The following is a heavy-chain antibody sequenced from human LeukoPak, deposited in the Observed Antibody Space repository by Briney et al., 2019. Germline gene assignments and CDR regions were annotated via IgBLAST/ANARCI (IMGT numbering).Heavy chain of an antibody. CDR2: IWYDGSNK. CDR3: ARVHCSSTSCPYPYYYYGMDV. V-gene: IGHV3-33*01. D-gene: IGHD2-2*01. J-gene: IGHJ6*04. CDR1: GYTFSSYD. Sequence: GGSLRLSCAASGYTFSSYDMHWVRQAPGKGLEWVTVIWYDGSNKYYADSVKGRFTISGDNSKNTLYLQMNSLRAEDTAVYYCARVHCSSTSCPYPYYYYGMDVWGKGTTVTVSS.